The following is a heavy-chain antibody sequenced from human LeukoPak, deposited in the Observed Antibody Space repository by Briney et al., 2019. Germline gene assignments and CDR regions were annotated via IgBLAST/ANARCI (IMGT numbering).Heavy chain of an antibody. CDR2: INHSGST. CDR3: ARGRNIVVVTESDPYYFDY. D-gene: IGHD2-21*02. CDR1: GGSFSGYY. Sequence: SETLSLTCAVYGGSFSGYYWGWIRQPPGKGLEWIGEINHSGSTNYNPSLKSRVTISVDTSKNQFSLKLSSVTAADTAVYYCARGRNIVVVTESDPYYFDYWGQGTLVTVSS. V-gene: IGHV4-34*01. J-gene: IGHJ4*02.